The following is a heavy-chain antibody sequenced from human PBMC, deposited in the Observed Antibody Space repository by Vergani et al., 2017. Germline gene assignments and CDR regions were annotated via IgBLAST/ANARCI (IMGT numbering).Heavy chain of an antibody. D-gene: IGHD4-11*01. CDR2: ISFDGNKK. Sequence: VQLLESGGDLVQPGGSLRLSCAASGFTFIMHAMSWVRQAPGKGLEWVASISFDGNKKDYTDSVKGRFTISRDSSKTLYLQMDRLRVEDTAIYFCAREYSYSTAWPYFDSRGQGTLVTVSS. V-gene: IGHV3-30*03. CDR1: GFTFIMHA. J-gene: IGHJ4*02. CDR3: AREYSYSTAWPYFDS.